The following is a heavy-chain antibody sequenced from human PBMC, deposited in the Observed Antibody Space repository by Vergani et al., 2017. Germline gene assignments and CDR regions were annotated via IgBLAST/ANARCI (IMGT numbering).Heavy chain of an antibody. CDR1: GYSISSGYY. CDR3: ARSGYSYGR. D-gene: IGHD5-18*01. J-gene: IGHJ4*02. CDR2: IYYSGST. V-gene: IGHV4-38-2*01. Sequence: QVQLQQWGAGLLKPSETLSLTCAVSGYSISSGYYWSWIRQPPGKGLEWIGYIYYSGSTYYNPSLKSRVTISVDTSKNQFSLKLSSVTAADTAVYYCARSGYSYGRWGQGTLVTVSS.